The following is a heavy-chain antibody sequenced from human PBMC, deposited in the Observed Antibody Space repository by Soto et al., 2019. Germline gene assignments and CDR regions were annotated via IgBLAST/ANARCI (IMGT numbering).Heavy chain of an antibody. V-gene: IGHV1-8*01. CDR3: ATDLVRGYYDSSGSPDCD. CDR2: MNPNSGNT. Sequence: ASVKVSCKASGYTFTSYDINWVRQATGQGLEWMGWMNPNSGNTGYAQKFQGRVTVTRNTSISTAYMELSSLRSEDTAVYYCATDLVRGYYDSSGSPDCDWGQGTLVTVSS. D-gene: IGHD3-22*01. CDR1: GYTFTSYD. J-gene: IGHJ4*02.